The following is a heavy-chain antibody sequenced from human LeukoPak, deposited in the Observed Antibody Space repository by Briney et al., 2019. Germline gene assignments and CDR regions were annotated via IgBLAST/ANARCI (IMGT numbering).Heavy chain of an antibody. J-gene: IGHJ6*03. CDR3: ARGSLGDSSSWCPLQNYYYYYMDV. CDR1: GFTFSSYE. Sequence: GGSLRLSCAASGFTFSSYEMNWVRQAPGKGLEWVSYISSSGSTIYYADSVKGRFTISRDNAKNSLYLQMNSLRAEDTAVYYCARGSLGDSSSWCPLQNYYYYYMDVWGKGTTVTISS. D-gene: IGHD6-13*01. CDR2: ISSSGSTI. V-gene: IGHV3-48*03.